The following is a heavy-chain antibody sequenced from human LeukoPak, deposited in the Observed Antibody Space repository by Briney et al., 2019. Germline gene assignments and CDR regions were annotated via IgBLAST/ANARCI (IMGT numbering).Heavy chain of an antibody. D-gene: IGHD6-19*01. Sequence: PGGSLRLSCAASGFTFSSYSMNWVRQAPGEGLEWASYITSSGNTKYYADSVKGRFTISRDNAKNSLYLQMNSLRDEDTAVYYCARVVSSGCYGDYWGQGTLVTVSS. CDR2: ITSSGNTK. V-gene: IGHV3-48*02. CDR1: GFTFSSYS. J-gene: IGHJ4*02. CDR3: ARVVSSGCYGDY.